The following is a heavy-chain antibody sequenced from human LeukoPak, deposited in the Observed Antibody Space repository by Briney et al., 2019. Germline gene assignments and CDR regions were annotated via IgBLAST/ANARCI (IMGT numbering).Heavy chain of an antibody. D-gene: IGHD1-1*01. CDR3: ARDSERYYYYYYMDV. V-gene: IGHV1-69*06. J-gene: IGHJ6*03. Sequence: GASVKVSCKASGGTFSSYAISWVRQAPGQGLEWMGGIIPIFGTANYAQKFQGRVTITADKSTSTAYMELSSLRSEDTAVYYCARDSERYYYYYYMDVWGKGTTVTVSS. CDR2: IIPIFGTA. CDR1: GGTFSSYA.